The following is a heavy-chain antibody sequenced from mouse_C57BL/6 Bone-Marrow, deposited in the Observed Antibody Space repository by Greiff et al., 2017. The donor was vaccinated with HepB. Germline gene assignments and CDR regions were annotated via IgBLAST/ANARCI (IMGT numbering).Heavy chain of an antibody. Sequence: EVKLVESGGGLVQPGGSLKLSCAASGFTFSDYYMYWVRQTPEKRLEWVAYISNGGGSTYYPDTVKGRFTISRDNAKNTLYLQMSRLKSEDTAMYYCARKSMVTTSWYFDVWGTGTTVTVSS. J-gene: IGHJ1*03. CDR2: ISNGGGST. CDR3: ARKSMVTTSWYFDV. D-gene: IGHD2-2*01. V-gene: IGHV5-12*01. CDR1: GFTFSDYY.